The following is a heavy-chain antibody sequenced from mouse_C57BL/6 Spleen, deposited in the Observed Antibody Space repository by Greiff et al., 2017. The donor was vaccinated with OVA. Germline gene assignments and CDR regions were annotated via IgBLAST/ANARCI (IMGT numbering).Heavy chain of an antibody. CDR2: INPSNGGT. CDR3: AREGHSTLYWYFDV. CDR1: GSTFTSYW. V-gene: IGHV1-53*01. D-gene: IGHD2-5*01. Sequence: QVQLQQPGTELVKPGASVKLSCKASGSTFTSYWLHWVKQWPGQGLEWIGNINPSNGGTNYNEQFKSKATLTVDKSSSTAYMQLSSLTSEDSAVYYCAREGHSTLYWYFDVWGTGTTVTVSS. J-gene: IGHJ1*03.